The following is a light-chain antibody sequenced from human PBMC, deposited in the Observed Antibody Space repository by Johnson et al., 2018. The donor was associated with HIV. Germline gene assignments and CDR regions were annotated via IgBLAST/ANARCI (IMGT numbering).Light chain of an antibody. J-gene: IGLJ1*01. CDR1: SSNIGKNS. Sequence: QPVLTQPPSVSAAPGQKVTIPCSGSSSNIGKNSVSWYQQLPGTAPKLLIYESNKRPSGIPDRFSGSKSGTSATLGITGLQTVDEADYYCGTWDTRLSVLYVFGSGTKVTVL. CDR3: GTWDTRLSVLYV. CDR2: ESN. V-gene: IGLV1-51*02.